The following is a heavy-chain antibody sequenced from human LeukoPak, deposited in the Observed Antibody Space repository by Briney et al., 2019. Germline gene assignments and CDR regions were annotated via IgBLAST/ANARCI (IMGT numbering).Heavy chain of an antibody. CDR1: GFTFSSYG. CDR3: AKDLVRGVIVDAFDI. V-gene: IGHV3-30*18. D-gene: IGHD3-10*01. CDR2: ISYDGSNK. J-gene: IGHJ3*02. Sequence: GRSLRLSCAASGFTFSSYGMHWVRQAPGKGLEWVAVISYDGSNKYYADSVKGRFTISRDNSKNTLYLQMNSLRAEDTAVYYCAKDLVRGVIVDAFDIWGQGTMVTVSS.